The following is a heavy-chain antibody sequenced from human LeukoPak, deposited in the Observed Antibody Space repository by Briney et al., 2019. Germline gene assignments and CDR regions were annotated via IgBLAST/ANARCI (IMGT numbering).Heavy chain of an antibody. CDR2: IRYDESNK. D-gene: IGHD3-10*02. CDR1: GFTFSSYG. CDR3: AELGITMIGGV. V-gene: IGHV3-30*02. J-gene: IGHJ6*04. Sequence: GSLRLSCAASGFTFSSYGMHWVRQAPGKGLEWVAFIRYDESNKYYADSVKGRFTISRDNSKNTLYLQMNSLRAEDTAVYYCAELGITMIGGVWGKGTTVTISS.